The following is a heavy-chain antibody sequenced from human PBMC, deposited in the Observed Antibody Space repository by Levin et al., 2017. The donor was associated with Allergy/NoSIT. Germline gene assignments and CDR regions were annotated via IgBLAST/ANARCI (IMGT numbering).Heavy chain of an antibody. V-gene: IGHV3-33*01. CDR3: ARAQYISSGCFDY. CDR2: IWYDGSNK. CDR1: GFTFSSYG. J-gene: IGHJ4*02. D-gene: IGHD6-19*01. Sequence: GESLKISCAASGFTFSSYGMHWVRQAPGKGLEWVAVIWYDGSNKYYADSVKGRFTISRDNSKNTLYLQMNSLRAEDTAVYYCARAQYISSGCFDYWGQGILVTVSS.